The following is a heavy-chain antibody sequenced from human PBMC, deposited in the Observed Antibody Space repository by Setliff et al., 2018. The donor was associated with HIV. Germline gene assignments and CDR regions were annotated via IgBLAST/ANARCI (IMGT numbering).Heavy chain of an antibody. J-gene: IGHJ4*02. CDR2: IYHNGST. CDR1: GGSISIGGYY. Sequence: PSETLSLTCTVSGGSISIGGYYWGWIRQHPGKGLEWIGYIYHNGSTYYNPSLKSRVMISVETSKNQFSLKLSSVTAADTALYYCARDAFNKWLRSGELSSPADYWGQGTLVTVSS. D-gene: IGHD3-16*02. V-gene: IGHV4-31*03. CDR3: ARDAFNKWLRSGELSSPADY.